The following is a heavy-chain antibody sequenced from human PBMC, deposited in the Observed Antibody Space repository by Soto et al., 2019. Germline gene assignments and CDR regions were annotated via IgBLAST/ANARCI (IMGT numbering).Heavy chain of an antibody. J-gene: IGHJ4*02. CDR2: ISSSGSTI. D-gene: IGHD6-19*01. Sequence: GGSLRLSCAASGFTFSSYEMNWVRQAPGKGLEWVSYISSSGSTIYYADSVKGRFTISRDNAKNSLYLQMNSLRAEDTAVYYCARVSSGWSVDYWGQGTLVTVSS. V-gene: IGHV3-48*03. CDR1: GFTFSSYE. CDR3: ARVSSGWSVDY.